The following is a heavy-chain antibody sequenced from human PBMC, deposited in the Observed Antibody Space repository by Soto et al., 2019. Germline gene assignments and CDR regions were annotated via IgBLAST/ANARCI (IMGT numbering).Heavy chain of an antibody. CDR1: GFTFSTHA. Sequence: GGSLRLSCAASGFTFSTHAMHWVRQAPGKGLECVAIFSFDGSNKYYADSVKGRFTISRDNSKNTLYLQMSGLTPEDTAVYYCARDQTGITTTGGGRIDHWGQGTLVTVSS. CDR2: FSFDGSNK. J-gene: IGHJ4*02. D-gene: IGHD1-20*01. CDR3: ARDQTGITTTGGGRIDH. V-gene: IGHV3-30-3*01.